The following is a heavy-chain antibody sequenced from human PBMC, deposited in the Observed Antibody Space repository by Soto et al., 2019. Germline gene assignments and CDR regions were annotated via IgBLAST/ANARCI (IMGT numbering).Heavy chain of an antibody. CDR1: GGSISSYY. V-gene: IGHV4-59*01. CDR2: IYYSGST. CDR3: ARVVGYCSSTSCYPSSGWYEPAFFDY. Sequence: KPSETLSLTCTVSGGSISSYYWSWIRQPPGKGLEWIGYIYYSGSTTYNPSLKSRVTISVDTSKNQFSLKLSSVTAADTAVYYCARVVGYCSSTSCYPSSGWYEPAFFDYWGQGTLVTVSS. D-gene: IGHD2-2*03. J-gene: IGHJ4*02.